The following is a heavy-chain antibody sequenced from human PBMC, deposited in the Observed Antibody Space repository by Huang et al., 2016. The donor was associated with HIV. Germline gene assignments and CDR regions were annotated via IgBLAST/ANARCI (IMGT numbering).Heavy chain of an antibody. V-gene: IGHV4-39*01. CDR1: GDFISSTNYY. D-gene: IGHD6-13*01. CDR2: VYQSGST. CDR3: ASQHIGAAATWF. Sequence: QLQLQESGPGQVKPSETLSLTCTVSGDFISSTNYYWGWIRQSPGKGLEWVGSVYQSGSTNYNPALMSRVTLSVDTSRNQFSLRLNSVTAADTAVYYCASQHIGAAATWFWGRGTQVAVSS. J-gene: IGHJ4*02.